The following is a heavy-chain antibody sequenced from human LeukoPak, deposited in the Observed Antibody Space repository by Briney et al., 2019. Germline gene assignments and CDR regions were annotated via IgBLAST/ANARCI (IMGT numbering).Heavy chain of an antibody. J-gene: IGHJ6*02. V-gene: IGHV3-74*01. D-gene: IGHD6-13*01. CDR2: INSDGSST. CDR1: GFTFSSSW. CDR3: ARDSSYSMDV. Sequence: GGSLRLSCAASGFTFSSSWMHWVRQAPGKGLVWVSHINSDGSSTSYADSVKGRFTISRDNAKNTVYLQMNSLRAEDTAVHYCARDSSYSMDVWGQGTTVTVPS.